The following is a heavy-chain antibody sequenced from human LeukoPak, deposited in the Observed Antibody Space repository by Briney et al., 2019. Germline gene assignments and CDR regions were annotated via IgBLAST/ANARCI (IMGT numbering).Heavy chain of an antibody. D-gene: IGHD2-15*01. Sequence: GRSLRLSCAASGFTFDDYAMHWVRQAPGKGLEWVSGIRWNSGSIGYADSVKGRFTISRDNAKNSLYLQMNSLRAEDTALYYCAKSGGSSGFDYWGQGTLVTVSS. CDR3: AKSGGSSGFDY. CDR1: GFTFDDYA. V-gene: IGHV3-9*01. CDR2: IRWNSGSI. J-gene: IGHJ4*02.